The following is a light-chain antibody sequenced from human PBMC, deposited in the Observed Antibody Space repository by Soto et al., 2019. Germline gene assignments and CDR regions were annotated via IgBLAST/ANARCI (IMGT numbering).Light chain of an antibody. CDR2: GAS. V-gene: IGKV3-20*01. CDR1: QRVSSNY. J-gene: IGKJ1*01. Sequence: IVLPHSPGTLSLPPGDRATLSNRAIQRVSSNYLAWYQQKPGQAPKLLIYGASSRATGIPERFSGSGSGTDFTLTITRLEPEDFAVYYCQQYGSSPPWTFGQGTKVDIK. CDR3: QQYGSSPPWT.